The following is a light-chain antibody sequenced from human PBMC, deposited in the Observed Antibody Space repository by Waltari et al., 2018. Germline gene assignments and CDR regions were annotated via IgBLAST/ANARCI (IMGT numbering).Light chain of an antibody. CDR1: SSNIGNNY. J-gene: IGLJ2*01. Sequence: QSVLTQPPLASGTPGQSVTISCSGSSSNIGNNYVDWYQQLPGKAPKLLIYTNNHRPSGVPDRCSGSKSGTSASLAISGLRSEDEADYYCATWDDSLNGQVIFGGGTKLTVL. CDR2: TNN. CDR3: ATWDDSLNGQVI. V-gene: IGLV1-47*01.